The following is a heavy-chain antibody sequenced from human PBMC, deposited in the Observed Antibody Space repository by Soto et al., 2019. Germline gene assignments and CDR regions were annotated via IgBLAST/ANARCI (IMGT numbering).Heavy chain of an antibody. CDR1: GFSLTTSGRG. CDR3: AHRLAMMDAFEV. CDR2: FSWGDDK. Sequence: QITLKESGPTLVKPTQTLTLTCTFSGFSLTTSGRGVGWIRQPPGKALEWLALFSWGDDKRYSPSLKTRLTISKDTSKNQVVLTMTNMGPEDTATYYCAHRLAMMDAFEVWGQGTVVTVSS. V-gene: IGHV2-5*02. D-gene: IGHD3-16*01. J-gene: IGHJ3*01.